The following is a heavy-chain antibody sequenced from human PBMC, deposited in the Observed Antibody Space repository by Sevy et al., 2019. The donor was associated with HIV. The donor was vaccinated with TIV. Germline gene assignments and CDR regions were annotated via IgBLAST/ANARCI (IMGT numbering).Heavy chain of an antibody. V-gene: IGHV3-23*01. CDR3: AREGCTKPLDY. CDR1: GFTFGKYS. D-gene: IGHD2-8*01. CDR2: LSFGCGKI. J-gene: IGHJ4*02. Sequence: GGSLRLSCAASGFTFGKYSMSWVRQPPGKGLEWVSTLSFGCGKINYADSVKGRFTISRVNSKSSVYLQMNNLRPDDTAVYYCAREGCTKPLDYWGQGTLVTVSS.